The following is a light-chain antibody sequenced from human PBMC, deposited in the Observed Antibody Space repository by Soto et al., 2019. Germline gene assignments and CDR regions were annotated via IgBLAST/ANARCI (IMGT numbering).Light chain of an antibody. CDR2: DAF. Sequence: DIQMTQSPCSLSASVGDRVTITCQASQDISNYLNWYQQKPGKAPKLLIYDAFNRATGIPARFSGSGSGTDFTLTISSLEPEDSAIYYCQQRNIWPPVTFGQGTRLEIK. V-gene: IGKV1-33*01. CDR3: QQRNIWPPVT. CDR1: QDISNY. J-gene: IGKJ5*01.